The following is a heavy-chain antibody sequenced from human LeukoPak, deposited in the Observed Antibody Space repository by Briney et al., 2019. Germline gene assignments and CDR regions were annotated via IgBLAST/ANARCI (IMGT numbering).Heavy chain of an antibody. D-gene: IGHD5-24*01. J-gene: IGHJ4*02. CDR2: ISGSGGNT. CDR1: GFTFSSYA. V-gene: IGHV3-23*01. CDR3: TRVGYIDEGIDY. Sequence: SGGSLRLSCAASGFTFSSYAMSWVRQAPGKGLEWVSVISGSGGNTYYADSVKGRFTISRDNAKNSLYLQMNSLRAEDTAIYYCTRVGYIDEGIDYWGQGTLVTVSS.